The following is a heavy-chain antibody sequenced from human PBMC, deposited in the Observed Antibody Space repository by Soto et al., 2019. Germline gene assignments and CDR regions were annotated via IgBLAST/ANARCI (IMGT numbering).Heavy chain of an antibody. V-gene: IGHV3-9*01. D-gene: IGHD5-12*01. CDR2: ISWNSGSI. Sequence: GGSLRLSCAASGFTFDDYAMHWVRQAPGKGLEWVSGISWNSGSIGYADSVKGRFTISRDNAKNSLYLQMNSLRAEDTALYYCAKELYSGYDSFDYWGQGTLVTVSS. CDR1: GFTFDDYA. J-gene: IGHJ4*02. CDR3: AKELYSGYDSFDY.